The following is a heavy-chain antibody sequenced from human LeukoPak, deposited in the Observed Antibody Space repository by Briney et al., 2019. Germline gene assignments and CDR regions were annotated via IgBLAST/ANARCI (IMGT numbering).Heavy chain of an antibody. J-gene: IGHJ6*02. CDR1: GFIFDTHT. D-gene: IGHD1-14*01. V-gene: IGHV3-23*01. CDR3: VRRAAVRGMDF. CDR2: ISGSGDST. Sequence: GGSLRLSCTASGFIFDTHTLPWVRQAPGKGLEWVASISGSGDSTNYGDSVKGRFTISRDNFKRTVHLEMSNLRADDTAMYYCVRRAAVRGMDFWGLGTTVIVSS.